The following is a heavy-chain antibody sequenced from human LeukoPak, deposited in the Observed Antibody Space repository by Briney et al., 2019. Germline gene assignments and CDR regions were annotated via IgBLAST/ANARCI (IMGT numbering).Heavy chain of an antibody. CDR3: AKVEESYYVEGGDYFDY. CDR2: ISGSSDST. V-gene: IGHV3-23*01. D-gene: IGHD3-10*01. Sequence: PGGSLRLSCAASGFTFSSYVMSWVRQAPGKGLEWVSAISGSSDSTYYADSVKGRLTISRDNSRNTLYLQINTLRAEDTAVYYCAKVEESYYVEGGDYFDYWGQGSLVTVSS. CDR1: GFTFSSYV. J-gene: IGHJ4*02.